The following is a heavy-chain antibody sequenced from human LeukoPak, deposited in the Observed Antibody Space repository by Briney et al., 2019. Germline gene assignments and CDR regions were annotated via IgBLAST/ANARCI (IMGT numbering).Heavy chain of an antibody. D-gene: IGHD6-13*01. CDR3: ARVQALPILGSVPWSPIAAAGPNDY. CDR1: GYTFTGYY. V-gene: IGHV1-2*02. J-gene: IGHJ4*02. Sequence: GASVKVSCKASGYTFTGYYMHWVRQAPGQGLEWMGWINPNSGGTNYAQKFQGRVTMTRDTSISTAYMELSRLRSDDTAVYYCARVQALPILGSVPWSPIAAAGPNDYWGQGTLVTVSS. CDR2: INPNSGGT.